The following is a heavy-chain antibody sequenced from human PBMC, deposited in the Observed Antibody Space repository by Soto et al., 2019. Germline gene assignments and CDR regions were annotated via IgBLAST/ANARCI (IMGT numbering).Heavy chain of an antibody. J-gene: IGHJ4*01. V-gene: IGHV3-30-3*01. CDR1: GFSFKNYA. D-gene: IGHD3-10*01. CDR3: ARGVRAETYYNAFDY. CDR2: ISHNDEPKI. Sequence: QMQLVESGGGVVQPGSSLRLSCAASGFSFKNYAFHWVRQAPGKGLEWVALISHNDEPKIFYADSVQGRFTIPRDNFKNTGSLQMNSLRDEDTAVYHCARGVRAETYYNAFDYWGQGTQVTVSS.